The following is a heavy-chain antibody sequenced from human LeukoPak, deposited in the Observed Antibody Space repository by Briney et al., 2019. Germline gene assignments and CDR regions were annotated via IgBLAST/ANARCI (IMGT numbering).Heavy chain of an antibody. Sequence: PSETLSLTCAVYGGSFSGYYWSWIRQPPGKGLEWIGEINHSGSTNYNPSLKSRVTISVDTSKNQFSLKLSSVTAADTAVYYCARHRKSLLWFGKTNWFDPWGQGTLVTVSS. CDR1: GGSFSGYY. CDR3: ARHRKSLLWFGKTNWFDP. J-gene: IGHJ5*02. V-gene: IGHV4-34*01. CDR2: INHSGST. D-gene: IGHD3-10*01.